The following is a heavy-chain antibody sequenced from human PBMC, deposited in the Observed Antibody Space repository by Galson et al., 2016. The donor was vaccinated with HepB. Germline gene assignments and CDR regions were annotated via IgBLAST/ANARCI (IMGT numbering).Heavy chain of an antibody. Sequence: QSGAEVKKPGESLKISCKASGYSFSSYWIAWVRQMPGKGLEWMGIIYVSDSDTRYSPSFQGQVTMSADKFINTAYLQWKSLKASDTAMYYCARGGNRGSTESVAFDIWGQGTMVTVSS. CDR3: ARGGNRGSTESVAFDI. CDR1: GYSFSSYW. CDR2: IYVSDSDT. V-gene: IGHV5-51*01. J-gene: IGHJ3*02. D-gene: IGHD3-16*01.